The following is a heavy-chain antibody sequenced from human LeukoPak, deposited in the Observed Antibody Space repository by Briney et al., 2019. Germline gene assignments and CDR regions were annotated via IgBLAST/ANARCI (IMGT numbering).Heavy chain of an antibody. V-gene: IGHV3-30*03. CDR2: ISYDGSKK. Sequence: GGSLRLSCAGSGYTFSSYHMHWLRQAPGKGLEWVALISYDGSKKYYADSLQGRVTVSRDNAKNSLYLQMNSLRAEDTAVYYCARDKVVGPSNFDYWGQGTLVTVSS. CDR3: ARDKVVGPSNFDY. J-gene: IGHJ4*02. D-gene: IGHD1-26*01. CDR1: GYTFSSYH.